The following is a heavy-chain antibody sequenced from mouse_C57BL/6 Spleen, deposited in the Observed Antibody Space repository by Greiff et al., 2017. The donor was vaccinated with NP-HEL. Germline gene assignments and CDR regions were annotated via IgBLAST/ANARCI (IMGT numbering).Heavy chain of an antibody. J-gene: IGHJ4*01. Sequence: QVQLKQSGPELVKPGASVKISCKASGYSFTSYYIHWVKQRPGQGLEWIGWIYPGSGNTKYNEKFKGKATLTADTASSTVYMQLSSLTSEDSAVYYCARWGYAMDYWGQGTSVTVSS. CDR3: ARWGYAMDY. CDR1: GYSFTSYY. CDR2: IYPGSGNT. V-gene: IGHV1-66*01.